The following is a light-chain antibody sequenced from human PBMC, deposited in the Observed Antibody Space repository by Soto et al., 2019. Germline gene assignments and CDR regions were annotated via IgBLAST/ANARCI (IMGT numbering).Light chain of an antibody. V-gene: IGKV3-20*01. CDR1: QSVTSRN. CDR2: GAS. CDR3: QHYGSSPPIN. J-gene: IGKJ5*01. Sequence: EVVLTQSPGTLSLSLGERVTLSCRASQSVTSRNLAWYQQTPGQAPRLLIYGASYRATGIPDRFSGSGSGTDFTLTISRLEPEDFAVYYCQHYGSSPPINFGQGTRLDI.